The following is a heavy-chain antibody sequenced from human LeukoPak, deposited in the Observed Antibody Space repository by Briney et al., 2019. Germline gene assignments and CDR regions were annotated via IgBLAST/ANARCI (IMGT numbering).Heavy chain of an antibody. CDR1: GFTVSSNY. D-gene: IGHD7-27*01. CDR2: IYSGGHI. J-gene: IGHJ6*03. CDR3: AKVGPLGYYYYYMDV. Sequence: GGSLRLSCAASGFTVSSNYISWVRQAPGKGLEWVSGIYSGGHIYYADSVKGRFTISRDNSKNTLYLQMNSLRAEDTAVYYCAKVGPLGYYYYYMDVWGKGTTVTISS. V-gene: IGHV3-53*05.